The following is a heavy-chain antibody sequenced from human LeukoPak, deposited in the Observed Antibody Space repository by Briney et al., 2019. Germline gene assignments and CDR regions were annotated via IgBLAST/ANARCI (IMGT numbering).Heavy chain of an antibody. CDR3: AGARRGYSYGHLDY. V-gene: IGHV3-33*01. D-gene: IGHD5-18*01. J-gene: IGHJ4*02. Sequence: GRSLRLSCAASGFTFSSYGMHWVRQAPGKGLEWVADIWYDGSNKYYADSVKGRFTISRDNSKNTLYLQMNSLRAEDTAVYYCAGARRGYSYGHLDYWGQGTLVTVSS. CDR1: GFTFSSYG. CDR2: IWYDGSNK.